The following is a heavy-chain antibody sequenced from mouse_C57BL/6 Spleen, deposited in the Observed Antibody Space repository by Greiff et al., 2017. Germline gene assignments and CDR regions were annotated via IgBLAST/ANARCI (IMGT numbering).Heavy chain of an antibody. Sequence: DVMLVESGEGLVKPGGSLTLSCAASGFTFSSSAMSWVRRNPAKSLEWVAYFSSGGGSIYYADTVKGRFTISSDNARNTLYLQMISLKSEDKATYYCTREWIYDGNYFDYWGQGTTLTVSS. CDR2: FSSGGGSI. V-gene: IGHV5-9-1*02. D-gene: IGHD2-3*01. J-gene: IGHJ2*01. CDR3: TREWIYDGNYFDY. CDR1: GFTFSSSA.